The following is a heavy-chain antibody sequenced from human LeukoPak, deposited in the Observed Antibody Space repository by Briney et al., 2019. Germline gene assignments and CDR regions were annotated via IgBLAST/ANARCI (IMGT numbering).Heavy chain of an antibody. CDR3: ARTLEMATTTYDY. Sequence: SVKVSCKASGNTFTGYYMHWVRQAPGQGLEWMGGIIPIFGTANYAQKFQGRVTITADKSTSTAYMELSSLRSEDTAVYYCARTLEMATTTYDYWGQGTLVTVSS. J-gene: IGHJ4*02. V-gene: IGHV1-69*06. D-gene: IGHD5-24*01. CDR2: IIPIFGTA. CDR1: GNTFTGYY.